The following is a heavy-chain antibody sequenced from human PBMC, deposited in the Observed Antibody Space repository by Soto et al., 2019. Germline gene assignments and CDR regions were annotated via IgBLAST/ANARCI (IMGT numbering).Heavy chain of an antibody. Sequence: QVQLQQWGAGLLKPSETLSLTCAVSGGSFSSYYWSWIRQPPGKGLKWIGEINHSGSTNYTPSLKSRVTISVDTSKNQFSLKLSSVTAADTAVYHCARVRWDQPWVFDYWGQGTLVTVSS. CDR3: ARVRWDQPWVFDY. D-gene: IGHD1-26*01. V-gene: IGHV4-34*02. CDR1: GGSFSSYY. J-gene: IGHJ4*02. CDR2: INHSGST.